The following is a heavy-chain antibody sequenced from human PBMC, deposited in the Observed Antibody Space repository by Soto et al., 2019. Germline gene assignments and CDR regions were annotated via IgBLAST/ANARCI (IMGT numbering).Heavy chain of an antibody. D-gene: IGHD3-22*01. CDR1: GGSISSYY. CDR2: IYCSGST. V-gene: IGHV4-59*01. J-gene: IGHJ4*02. Sequence: PSETLSLTCTVSGGSISSYYWIWIRQPPGKGLEWIGYIYCSGSTNYNPSLKSRVTISVDTSKNQFSLKLSSVTAADTAVYYCARGAYDSSGYYLDYWGQGTLVTVSS. CDR3: ARGAYDSSGYYLDY.